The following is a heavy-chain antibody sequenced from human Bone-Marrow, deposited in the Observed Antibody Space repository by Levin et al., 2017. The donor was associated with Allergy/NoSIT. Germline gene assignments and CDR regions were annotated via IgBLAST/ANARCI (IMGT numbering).Heavy chain of an antibody. V-gene: IGHV3-23*01. CDR1: GFTFSSYA. D-gene: IGHD3-10*01. J-gene: IGHJ4*02. CDR3: AKSGSGSYYAYPDY. Sequence: ETLSLTCAASGFTFSSYAMSWVRQAPGKGLEWVSAISGSGGSTYYADSVKGRFTISRDNSKNTLYLQMNSLRAEDTAVYYCAKSGSGSYYAYPDYWGQGTLVTVSS. CDR2: ISGSGGST.